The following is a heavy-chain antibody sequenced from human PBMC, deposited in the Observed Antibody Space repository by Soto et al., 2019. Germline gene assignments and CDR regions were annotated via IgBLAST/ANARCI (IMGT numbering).Heavy chain of an antibody. Sequence: SETLSLTCTVSGGSISSYYWSWIRQPPGKGLEWIGYIYYSGSTNYNPSLKSRVTISVDTSKNQFSLKLSSVTAADTAVYYCARDRREYSSSSVGWFDPWGQGTLVT. D-gene: IGHD6-6*01. V-gene: IGHV4-59*01. CDR2: IYYSGST. CDR3: ARDRREYSSSSVGWFDP. CDR1: GGSISSYY. J-gene: IGHJ5*02.